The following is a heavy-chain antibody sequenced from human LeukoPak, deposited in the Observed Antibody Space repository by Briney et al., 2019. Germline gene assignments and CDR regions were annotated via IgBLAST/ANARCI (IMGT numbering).Heavy chain of an antibody. Sequence: PSETLSLTCAVYGGSFSGYYWSWIRQPPGKGLEWIGEINHSGSTNYNPSLKSRVTISVDTSKNQFSLKLSSVTAADTAVYYCARAKTGMDSSGWYESSSYFDYWGQGTLVTVSS. CDR2: INHSGST. D-gene: IGHD6-13*01. J-gene: IGHJ4*02. CDR1: GGSFSGYY. CDR3: ARAKTGMDSSGWYESSSYFDY. V-gene: IGHV4-34*01.